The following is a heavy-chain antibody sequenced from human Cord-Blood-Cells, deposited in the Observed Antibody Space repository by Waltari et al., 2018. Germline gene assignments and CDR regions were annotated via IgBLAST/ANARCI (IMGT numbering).Heavy chain of an antibody. J-gene: IGHJ3*02. CDR2: IYYSGST. CDR3: ARQSLYCSSTSCYMFAFDI. CDR1: GGSISSSSYY. Sequence: QLQLQESGPGLVKPSETLSLTCTVSGGSISSSSYYWGWIPQPPGKGLEWIGGIYYSGSTYYNPSLKSRVTISVDTSKNQFSLKLSSVTAADTAVYYCARQSLYCSSTSCYMFAFDIWGQGTMVTVSS. V-gene: IGHV4-39*01. D-gene: IGHD2-2*02.